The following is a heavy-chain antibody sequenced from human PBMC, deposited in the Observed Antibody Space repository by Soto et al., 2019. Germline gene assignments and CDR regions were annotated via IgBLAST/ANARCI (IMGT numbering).Heavy chain of an antibody. CDR2: IYWDDDK. CDR1: GFSLTTSGVG. CDR3: ERHPYNCLGGYTFDY. V-gene: IGHV2-5*02. Sequence: QITLKESGPTLVRPTQTLTLTCTFSGFSLTTSGVGVRWIRQPPGKALEWLAVIYWDDDKGSSSSLKSRLPITNDPSKTQVLLTMTTVDPFDAATNYSERHPYNCLGGYTFDYWGQGTLLTASS. D-gene: IGHD3-10*01. J-gene: IGHJ4*02.